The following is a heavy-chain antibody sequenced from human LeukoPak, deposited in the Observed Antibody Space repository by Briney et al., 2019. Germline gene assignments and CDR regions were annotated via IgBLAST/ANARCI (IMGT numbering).Heavy chain of an antibody. CDR3: ARGYYGSGSYYKPPYYFDY. V-gene: IGHV1-2*02. J-gene: IGHJ4*02. CDR1: GYTFTGYY. CDR2: INPNSGGT. D-gene: IGHD3-10*01. Sequence: ASVKVSCKASGYTFTGYYMHWVRQAPGQGLEWMGWINPNSGGTNYAQKFQGRVTMTRDTSISTAYMELSSLRSEDTAVYYCARGYYGSGSYYKPPYYFDYWGQGTLVTVSS.